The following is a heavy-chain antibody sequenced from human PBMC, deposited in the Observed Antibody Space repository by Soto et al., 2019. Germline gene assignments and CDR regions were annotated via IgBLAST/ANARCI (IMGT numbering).Heavy chain of an antibody. V-gene: IGHV4-59*01. CDR2: LSYNGGT. D-gene: IGHD3-16*01. Sequence: SETLSLTCTVSGDSTVNSCWSWIRQAPGKGPEWLGYLSYNGGTNHTPSLQCRATTSVDTAQNQVSLNLNSVTAADTAVYSCAWGASWHLVDLWGQGILVTVSS. CDR1: GDSTVNSC. CDR3: AWGASWHLVDL. J-gene: IGHJ5*02.